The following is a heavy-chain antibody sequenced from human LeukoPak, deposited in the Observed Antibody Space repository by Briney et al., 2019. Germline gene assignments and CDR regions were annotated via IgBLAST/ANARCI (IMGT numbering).Heavy chain of an antibody. V-gene: IGHV1-18*03. CDR2: ISAYNGNT. CDR1: GYTFTSYG. D-gene: IGHD3-10*01. Sequence: GASVKVSCTASGYTFTSYGISWVRQAPGQGLEWMGWISAYNGNTNYAQKLQGRVTMTTDTSASTAYMELSSLRSEDMAVYYCARDVGDYGSGYYYYYMDVWGKGTTVTVSS. J-gene: IGHJ6*03. CDR3: ARDVGDYGSGYYYYYMDV.